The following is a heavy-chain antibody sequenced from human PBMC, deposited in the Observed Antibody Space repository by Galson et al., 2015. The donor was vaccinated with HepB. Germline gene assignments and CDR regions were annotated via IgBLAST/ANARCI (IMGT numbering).Heavy chain of an antibody. CDR2: ISYDGSNK. J-gene: IGHJ4*02. D-gene: IGHD4/OR15-4a*01. V-gene: IGHV3-30*18. CDR1: GFTFSNYG. Sequence: SLRLSCAASGFTFSNYGMHWVRQAPDTGLEWVAVISYDGSNKYYADSVKGRFTISRDNSKNTLYLQMNSLRAEDTALYYCAKDPYLYSALAGAMAGFDYWGQGTLVTVSS. CDR3: AKDPYLYSALAGAMAGFDY.